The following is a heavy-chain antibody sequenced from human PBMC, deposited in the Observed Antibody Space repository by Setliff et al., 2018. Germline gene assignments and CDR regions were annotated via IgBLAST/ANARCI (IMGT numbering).Heavy chain of an antibody. D-gene: IGHD5-12*01. V-gene: IGHV3-30*03. J-gene: IGHJ3*02. Sequence: PGGSLRLSCAASGFTFSSYSMHWVRQAPGKGLEWVAVIAYDGKNKYYGDSVKGRFTISRDNSKNTLYLQMNSLRAEDTAVYYCVREMRVKVDYPVAFDIWGQGTMVTVSS. CDR1: GFTFSSYS. CDR3: VREMRVKVDYPVAFDI. CDR2: IAYDGKNK.